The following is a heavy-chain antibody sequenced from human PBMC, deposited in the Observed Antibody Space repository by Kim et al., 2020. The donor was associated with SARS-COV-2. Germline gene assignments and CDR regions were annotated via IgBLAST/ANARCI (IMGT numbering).Heavy chain of an antibody. V-gene: IGHV1-24*01. CDR3: ATAPPSGSLYKLNY. D-gene: IGHD3-10*01. J-gene: IGHJ4*02. Sequence: ASVKVSCKVSGYTFTDFSMHWVRQAPGKGLEWMGGFDPEDGETIYAQKFQGRVTMTEDTSTDTAYMELSSLRSEDTAVYYCATAPPSGSLYKLNYWGQGTLVTVSS. CDR2: FDPEDGET. CDR1: GYTFTDFS.